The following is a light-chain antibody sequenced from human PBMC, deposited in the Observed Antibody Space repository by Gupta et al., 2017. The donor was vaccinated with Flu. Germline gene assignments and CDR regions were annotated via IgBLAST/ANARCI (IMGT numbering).Light chain of an antibody. CDR1: TGHSNYA. Sequence: QVVLTQPPTAYAYLGASVTLTCTLSTGHSNYAVAWHQLQPGKGPRYLMKVASDGGRTRGDGIPDLFSGSCSGVDRYLTISSLQSEDEGVYYFQAWGTGPVFGVGTRLPVL. CDR2: VASDGGR. J-gene: IGLJ2*01. CDR3: QAWGTGPV. V-gene: IGLV4-69*01.